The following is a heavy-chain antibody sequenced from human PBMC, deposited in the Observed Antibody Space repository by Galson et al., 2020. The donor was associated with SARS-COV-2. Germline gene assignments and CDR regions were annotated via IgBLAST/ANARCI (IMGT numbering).Heavy chain of an antibody. CDR2: INWNGGST. V-gene: IGHV3-20*01. D-gene: IGHD4-17*01. CDR1: GFIFDDYG. CDR3: ARAPDDYGDYYYGMDV. J-gene: IGHJ6*02. Sequence: GESLKISCAASGFIFDDYGMNWVRQVPGKGLEWVSGINWNGGSTGYADSVKGRFTISRDNAKNSLILQMNSLRVEDTALYHCARAPDDYGDYYYGMDVWGQGTTVTVSS.